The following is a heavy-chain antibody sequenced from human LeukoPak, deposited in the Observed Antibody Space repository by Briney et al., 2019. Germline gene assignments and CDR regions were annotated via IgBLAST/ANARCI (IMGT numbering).Heavy chain of an antibody. CDR1: GFTFSTYA. Sequence: PGGSLRLSCAASGFTFSTYAMSWVRQSPGQGLEWVSAISNTGGNTYYADSVRGRFTMSRDNSKNTLYLRMNSLRAEHTAVYYCAKDSFSGNGIWYFDIWGRGTLVTVSS. V-gene: IGHV3-23*01. D-gene: IGHD3-10*01. CDR3: AKDSFSGNGIWYFDI. CDR2: ISNTGGNT. J-gene: IGHJ2*01.